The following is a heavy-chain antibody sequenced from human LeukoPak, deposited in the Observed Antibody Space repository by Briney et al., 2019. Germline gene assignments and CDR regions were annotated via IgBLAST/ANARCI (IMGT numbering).Heavy chain of an antibody. CDR1: GFTFSNNG. CDR3: ATRHSSSSGVDY. V-gene: IGHV3-30*02. D-gene: IGHD6-6*01. Sequence: GGSLRLSCAASGFTFSNNGMHWLRQAPGKGLEWVAFIRYDGSNKYYADSVKGRFTISRDNSKNTLYLQMNSLRAEDTAVYHCATRHSSSSGVDYWGQGTLVTVSS. J-gene: IGHJ4*02. CDR2: IRYDGSNK.